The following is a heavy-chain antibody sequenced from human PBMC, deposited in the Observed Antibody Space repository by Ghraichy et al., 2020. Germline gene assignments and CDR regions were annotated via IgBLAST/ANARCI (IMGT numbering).Heavy chain of an antibody. CDR2: INQDESEK. J-gene: IGHJ4*02. V-gene: IGHV3-7*03. Sequence: GGSLRLSCAASGFIFSSYWMSWVRQAPGKGLEWVANINQDESEKYYVDSVKGRFTISRDNAKNSVYLQMNSLRAEDTAMYYCARENGYYGDYFDYWGQGTLVTVSS. CDR1: GFIFSSYW. D-gene: IGHD4-17*01. CDR3: ARENGYYGDYFDY.